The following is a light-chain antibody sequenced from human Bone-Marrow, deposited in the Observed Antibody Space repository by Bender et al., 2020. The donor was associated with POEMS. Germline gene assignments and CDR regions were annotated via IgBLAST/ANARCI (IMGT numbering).Light chain of an antibody. J-gene: IGLJ2*01. CDR2: KVS. CDR1: ALANQY. Sequence: SDDLTQPPSVSVSPGQTARITCSGDALANQYAYWYQQKSGQAPVLLINKVSERPSGIPERFSGSSSGKTVTLTISGVQAMDEADYYCQAWDSSTVVFGGGTNLTVL. CDR3: QAWDSSTVV. V-gene: IGLV3-25*02.